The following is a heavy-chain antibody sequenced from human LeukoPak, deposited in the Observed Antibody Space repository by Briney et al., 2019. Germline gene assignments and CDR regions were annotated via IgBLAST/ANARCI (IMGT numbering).Heavy chain of an antibody. CDR3: ARAGGQWLAYYYYYHYMDV. CDR2: INTNTGNP. CDR1: GYTFTSYA. D-gene: IGHD6-19*01. Sequence: ASVKVSCKASGYTFTSYAMNWVRQAPGQGLEWMGWINTNTGNPTYAQGFTGRFVFSLDTSVSTAYLQISSLKAEDTAVYYCARAGGQWLAYYYYYHYMDVWGKGTTVTASS. J-gene: IGHJ6*03. V-gene: IGHV7-4-1*02.